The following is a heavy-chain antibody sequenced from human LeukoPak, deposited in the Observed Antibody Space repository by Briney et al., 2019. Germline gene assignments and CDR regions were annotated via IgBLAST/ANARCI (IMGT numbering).Heavy chain of an antibody. D-gene: IGHD4-11*01. V-gene: IGHV3-30*18. CDR2: ISYDGSNK. J-gene: IGHJ6*03. CDR3: AKSLDMLPYSNYDYYYYMDV. Sequence: PGGSLRLSCAASGFTFSSYGMHWVRQAPGKGLEWVAVISYDGSNKYYADSVKGRFTISRDNSKNTLYLQMNSLRAEDTAVYYCAKSLDMLPYSNYDYYYYMDVWGKGTTVTVSS. CDR1: GFTFSSYG.